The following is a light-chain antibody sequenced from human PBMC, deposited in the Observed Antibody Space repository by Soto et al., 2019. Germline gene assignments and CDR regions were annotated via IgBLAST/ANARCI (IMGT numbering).Light chain of an antibody. CDR1: SSDVGSCNL. Sequence: QSALTQPASVSGSPGQSITISCTETSSDVGSCNLVSWYQQHAGKAPKLMIYEGSKRPSGVSNRFSGSKSDNTASLTISGLQAEDEADYYCCSYAGSSTFVVFGGGTKLTVL. J-gene: IGLJ2*01. CDR2: EGS. CDR3: CSYAGSSTFVV. V-gene: IGLV2-23*03.